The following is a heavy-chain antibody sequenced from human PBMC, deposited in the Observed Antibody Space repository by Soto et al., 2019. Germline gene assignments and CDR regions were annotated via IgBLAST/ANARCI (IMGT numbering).Heavy chain of an antibody. CDR2: SSNSGSFT. J-gene: IGHJ4*02. D-gene: IGHD1-1*01. CDR3: VRSGDNYNLLDY. CDR1: GFTFSDHY. Sequence: LRLSCAASGFTFSDHYMSWIRQAPGKGLEWIGYSSNSGSFTRYADSVKGRFSISRDNAKNSLYLQINSLRGDDTAIYYCVRSGDNYNLLDYWGQGTPVTVYS. V-gene: IGHV3-11*06.